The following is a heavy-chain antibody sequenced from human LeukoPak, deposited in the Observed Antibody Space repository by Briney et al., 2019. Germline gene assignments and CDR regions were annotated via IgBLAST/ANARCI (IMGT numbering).Heavy chain of an antibody. CDR1: GGSISSFY. J-gene: IGHJ3*02. Sequence: SETLSLTCAVSGGSISSFYCSWIRQPPGKGLEVIGYIYSRGATTYNPSLSSRVTMSVDTSKNQFSLKLSSVTAADTAVYYCARVGYYDSSGYPPRGDRYAFDIWGQGTMVTVSS. V-gene: IGHV4-4*08. D-gene: IGHD3-22*01. CDR2: IYSRGAT. CDR3: ARVGYYDSSGYPPRGDRYAFDI.